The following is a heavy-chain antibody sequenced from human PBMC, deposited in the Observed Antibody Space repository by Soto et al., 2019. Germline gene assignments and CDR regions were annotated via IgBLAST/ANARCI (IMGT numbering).Heavy chain of an antibody. Sequence: SETLCLTCAVYGGSFSGYYWSWIRQPPGKGLEWIGEINHSGSTNYNPSLKSRVTISVDTSKNQFSLKLSSVTAADTAVYYCARGNPFLDYWGQGTLVTVSS. CDR2: INHSGST. V-gene: IGHV4-34*01. CDR1: GGSFSGYY. CDR3: ARGNPFLDY. J-gene: IGHJ4*02.